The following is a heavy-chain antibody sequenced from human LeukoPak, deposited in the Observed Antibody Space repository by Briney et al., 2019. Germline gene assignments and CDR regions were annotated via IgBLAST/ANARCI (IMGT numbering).Heavy chain of an antibody. D-gene: IGHD6-19*01. J-gene: IGHJ4*02. CDR3: ARAPEFSSGWLLDC. V-gene: IGHV4-4*07. Sequence: SETLSLTCSVSGDSINTYYGSWIRQSAGKGLEWIGRIHTSGSTNYNSSLKSRVTMSVDTSKNQFSLKVSSVSAADSGVYYCARAPEFSSGWLLDCWGQGSLVTVSS. CDR1: GDSINTYY. CDR2: IHTSGST.